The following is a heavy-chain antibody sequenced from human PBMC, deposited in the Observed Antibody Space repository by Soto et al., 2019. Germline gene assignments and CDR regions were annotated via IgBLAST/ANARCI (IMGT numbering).Heavy chain of an antibody. CDR1: GFTFSSYA. J-gene: IGHJ4*02. D-gene: IGHD3-3*01. CDR3: AEDWTVLYY. CDR2: ISGSGGST. V-gene: IGHV3-23*01. Sequence: EVQLLASGGGLVQPGGSLRLSCAASGFTFSSYAMSWVRQHPGKGLEWVSAISGSGGSTYYADSEKGPFTITRDNSKNTLYLQMNSLRGEDTAVYYCAEDWTVLYYWGQGTLVTVSS.